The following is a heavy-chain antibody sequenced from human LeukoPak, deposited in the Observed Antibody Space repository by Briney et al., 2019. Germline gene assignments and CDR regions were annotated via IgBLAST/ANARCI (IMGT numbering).Heavy chain of an antibody. D-gene: IGHD3-22*01. J-gene: IGHJ4*02. CDR2: ISYDGSNK. V-gene: IGHV3-30*18. CDR3: AKPDDYYDSSGQVFDY. Sequence: SGGSLRLSCAASGFTFSSYGMHWVRQAPGKGLEWVAVISYDGSNKYYADSVKGRFTISRDNSKNTLYLQMNSLRAEDTAVYYCAKPDDYYDSSGQVFDYWGQGTLVTVSS. CDR1: GFTFSSYG.